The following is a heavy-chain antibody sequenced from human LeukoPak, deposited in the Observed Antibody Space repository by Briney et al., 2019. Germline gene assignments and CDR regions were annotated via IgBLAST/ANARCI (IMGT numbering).Heavy chain of an antibody. CDR3: ATYDILTGYHNY. Sequence: SETLSLTCAVYGGSFSGYYWSWIRQPPGKGLEWIGEINHSGSTNYNPSLKSRVTISVDTSKNQFSLKLSSVTAADTAVYYCATYDILTGYHNYWGQGTLVTVSS. CDR2: INHSGST. CDR1: GGSFSGYY. D-gene: IGHD3-9*01. V-gene: IGHV4-34*01. J-gene: IGHJ4*02.